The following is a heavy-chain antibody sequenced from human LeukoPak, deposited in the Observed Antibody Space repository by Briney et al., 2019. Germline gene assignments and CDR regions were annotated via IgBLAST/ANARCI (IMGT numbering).Heavy chain of an antibody. CDR3: AKESTGSTSLDY. D-gene: IGHD1-7*01. Sequence: GGSLRLSCAASGFTFSSYSMNWVRQAPGKGLEWVSSISSSSSYIYYADSVKGRFTISRDNSKNTLYLQINSLRAEDTAVYFCAKESTGSTSLDYWGQGTLVTVSS. V-gene: IGHV3-21*01. CDR2: ISSSSSYI. CDR1: GFTFSSYS. J-gene: IGHJ4*02.